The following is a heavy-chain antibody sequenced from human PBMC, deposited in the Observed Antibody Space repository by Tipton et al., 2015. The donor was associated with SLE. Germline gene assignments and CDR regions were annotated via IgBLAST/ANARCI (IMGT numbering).Heavy chain of an antibody. D-gene: IGHD3-10*01. CDR3: AQAGGSGSPHY. CDR1: GFTFSSYE. V-gene: IGHV3-23*01. J-gene: IGHJ4*02. CDR2: ISGSGGST. Sequence: GSLRLSCAASGFTFSSYEMNWVRQAPGKGLEWVSAISGSGGSTYYADSVKGRFTISRDNSKNTLYLQMNSLRAEDTAVYYCAQAGGSGSPHYWGQGTLVTVSS.